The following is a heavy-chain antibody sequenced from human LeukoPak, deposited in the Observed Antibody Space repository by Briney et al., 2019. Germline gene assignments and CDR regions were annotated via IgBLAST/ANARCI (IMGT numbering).Heavy chain of an antibody. V-gene: IGHV1-69*04. CDR1: GCTFSSYA. J-gene: IGHJ5*02. Sequence: SVKVSRKASGCTFSSYAISWVRQAPGQGLEWMGRIIPIFGIANYAQKFQGRVTITADKSTSTAYMELSSLRSEDTAVYYCARDRLYGDYDWFDPWGQGTLVTVSS. CDR2: IIPIFGIA. D-gene: IGHD4-17*01. CDR3: ARDRLYGDYDWFDP.